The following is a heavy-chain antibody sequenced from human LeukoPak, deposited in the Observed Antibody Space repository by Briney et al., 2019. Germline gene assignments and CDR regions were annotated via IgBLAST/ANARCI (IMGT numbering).Heavy chain of an antibody. D-gene: IGHD3-16*01. J-gene: IGHJ4*02. Sequence: GASVKVSCKASGGTFSSYAISWVRQAPGQGLEWMGGIIPIFGTANYAQKFQGRVTITADESTSTAYMELSSLRSEDTAVHYCARESGDMGEERLANYWGQGTLVTVSS. V-gene: IGHV1-69*13. CDR2: IIPIFGTA. CDR3: ARESGDMGEERLANY. CDR1: GGTFSSYA.